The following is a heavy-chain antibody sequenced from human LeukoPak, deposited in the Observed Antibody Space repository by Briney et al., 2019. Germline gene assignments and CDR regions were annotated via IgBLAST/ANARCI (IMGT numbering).Heavy chain of an antibody. V-gene: IGHV1-18*01. J-gene: IGHJ6*02. CDR2: ISAYNGNT. D-gene: IGHD2-2*01. CDR1: GYTFTSYG. Sequence: ASVKVSCKASGYTFTSYGISWVRQAPGQGREGMGWISAYNGNTNYAQKLQGRVTMTTDTSTSTAYMELRSLRSDDTAVYYCARGCSSTSCFDYYYYGMDVWGQGTTVTVSS. CDR3: ARGCSSTSCFDYYYYGMDV.